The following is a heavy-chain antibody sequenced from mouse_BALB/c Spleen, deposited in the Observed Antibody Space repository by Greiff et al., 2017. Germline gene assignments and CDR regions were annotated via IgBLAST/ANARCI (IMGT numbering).Heavy chain of an antibody. V-gene: IGHV1-7*01. J-gene: IGHJ2*01. CDR1: GYTFTSYW. D-gene: IGHD1-1*01. Sequence: VQLQESGAELAKPGASVKMSCKASGYTFTSYWMHWVKQRPGQGLEWIGYINPSTGYTEYNQKFKDKATLTADKSSSTAYMQLSSLTSEDSAVYYCAIRFFDYWGQGTTLTVSS. CDR2: INPSTGYT. CDR3: AIRFFDY.